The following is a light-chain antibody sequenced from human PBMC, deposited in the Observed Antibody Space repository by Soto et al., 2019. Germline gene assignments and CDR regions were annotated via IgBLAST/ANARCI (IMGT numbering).Light chain of an antibody. CDR1: QSVRSN. V-gene: IGKV3-15*01. Sequence: IVMTQSAAAVSVSPGERATLSCRASQSVRSNLAWHQQKPGQAPRLLIYAASTRATGVPARFSGSGSGTEFTLTISDLQSEDFAVYFCQHSDIWPLTFGGGTKVAIK. CDR3: QHSDIWPLT. J-gene: IGKJ4*01. CDR2: AAS.